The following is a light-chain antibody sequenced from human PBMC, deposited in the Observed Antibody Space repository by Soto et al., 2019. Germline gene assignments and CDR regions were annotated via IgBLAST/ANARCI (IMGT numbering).Light chain of an antibody. Sequence: QSALTQPASVSGSPGQSITISCTRTNSDLGSFNFVSWYQQHPGKAPKVIIYEVAKRPSGISDRFSGSKSGNTASLTISGLQVEEEADYYCGSVAGISTYFFATGTKVTVL. J-gene: IGLJ1*01. CDR3: GSVAGISTYF. CDR2: EVA. V-gene: IGLV2-23*02. CDR1: NSDLGSFNF.